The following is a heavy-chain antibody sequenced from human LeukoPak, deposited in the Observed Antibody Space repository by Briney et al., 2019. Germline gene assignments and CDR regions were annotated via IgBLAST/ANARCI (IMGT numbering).Heavy chain of an antibody. D-gene: IGHD2-21*02. CDR2: ISSSSANT. CDR1: GFTFDTYG. CDR3: AKDGTGCGGDCYSDY. J-gene: IGHJ4*02. V-gene: IGHV3-23*01. Sequence: GRSLRLSCAASGFTFDTYGMSWVRQAPGKGLEWVSSISSSSANTYYADSVKGRFTISRDNSKNTLYLQMNSLRAEDTAVYYCAKDGTGCGGDCYSDYWGQGTLVTVSS.